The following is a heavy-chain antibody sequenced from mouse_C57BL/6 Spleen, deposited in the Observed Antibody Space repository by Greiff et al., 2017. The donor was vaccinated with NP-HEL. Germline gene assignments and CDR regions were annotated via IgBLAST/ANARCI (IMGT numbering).Heavy chain of an antibody. CDR3: TRLGQWGDFDY. V-gene: IGHV1-15*01. CDR2: IDPETGGT. D-gene: IGHD4-1*01. J-gene: IGHJ2*01. CDR1: GYTFTDYE. Sequence: VQLQESGAELVRPGASVTLSCKASGYTFTDYEMHWVQQTPVHGLEWIGAIDPETGGTAYNQKFKGKVILTADKSSSTAYMELRSMTSEDAAGYYCTRLGQWGDFDYGGKGTTLTVSS.